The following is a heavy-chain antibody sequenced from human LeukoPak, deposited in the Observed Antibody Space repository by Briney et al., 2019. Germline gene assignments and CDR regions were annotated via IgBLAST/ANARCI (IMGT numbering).Heavy chain of an antibody. CDR1: GGSFSGYY. V-gene: IGHV4-34*01. CDR2: INHSGST. CDR3: ARDHSGFPNWFDP. J-gene: IGHJ5*02. D-gene: IGHD3-10*01. Sequence: KPSETLSLTCAVYGGSFSGYYWSWIRQPPGKGLEWIGEINHSGSTNYNPSLKSRVTISVDTSKNQFSLKLSSVTAADTAVYYCARDHSGFPNWFDPWGQGTLVTVSS.